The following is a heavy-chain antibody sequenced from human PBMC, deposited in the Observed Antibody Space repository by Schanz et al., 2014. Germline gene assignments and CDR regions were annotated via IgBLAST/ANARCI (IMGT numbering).Heavy chain of an antibody. V-gene: IGHV7-4-1*02. D-gene: IGHD7-27*01. CDR2: INTNTGNP. Sequence: QVKLVQSGSELTRPGASVKVSCKASGYNFTTYTMNWVRQAPEQGLEWMGWINTNTGNPTYAQGFTGRFVFSLDTSVSTAYLQISFLKADDTAVFFCARGEANWGQYWGQGTLVTVSS. CDR1: GYNFTTYT. CDR3: ARGEANWGQY. J-gene: IGHJ4*02.